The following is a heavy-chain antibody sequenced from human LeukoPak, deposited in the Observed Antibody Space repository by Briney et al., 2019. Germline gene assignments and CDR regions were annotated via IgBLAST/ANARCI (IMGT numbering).Heavy chain of an antibody. Sequence: GGSLRLSCAASGFTFSSYWMSWVRQAPGKGLEWVANIKQDGSEKYYVDSVKGRFTISRDNAKNSLYLQMNSLRAEDTALYHCAREGDEYSYGYEVAFDYWGQGTLVTVSS. CDR1: GFTFSSYW. V-gene: IGHV3-7*03. D-gene: IGHD5-18*01. J-gene: IGHJ4*02. CDR3: AREGDEYSYGYEVAFDY. CDR2: IKQDGSEK.